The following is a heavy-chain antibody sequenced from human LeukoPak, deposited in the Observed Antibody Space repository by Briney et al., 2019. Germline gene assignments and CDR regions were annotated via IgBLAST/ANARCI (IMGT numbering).Heavy chain of an antibody. Sequence: ASVKVSXRASGYTFRSYGISWVRQAPGQGLEWMGWISPYSGSTNYPQKFQGRVTVTTDTSTSTAYMELRSLRSDDTAVYFCARALREYSSSWFSDFWGQGTLVTVSS. CDR1: GYTFRSYG. J-gene: IGHJ4*02. V-gene: IGHV1-18*01. CDR3: ARALREYSSSWFSDF. CDR2: ISPYSGST. D-gene: IGHD6-13*01.